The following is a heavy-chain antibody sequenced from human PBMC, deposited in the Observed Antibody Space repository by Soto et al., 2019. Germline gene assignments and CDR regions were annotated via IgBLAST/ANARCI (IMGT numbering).Heavy chain of an antibody. CDR3: AKDRRSSGWSSLNYFDY. CDR1: GFTFSSYA. D-gene: IGHD6-19*01. CDR2: ISGSGGST. J-gene: IGHJ4*02. V-gene: IGHV3-23*01. Sequence: SLRLSCASSGFTFSSYAMSWVRQARGKGLEWVSAISGSGGSTYYADSVKGRFTISRDNSKNTLYLQMNSLRAEDTAVYYCAKDRRSSGWSSLNYFDYWGQGTLVTVSS.